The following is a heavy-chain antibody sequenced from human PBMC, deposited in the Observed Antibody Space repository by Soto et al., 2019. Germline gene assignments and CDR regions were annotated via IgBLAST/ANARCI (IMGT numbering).Heavy chain of an antibody. CDR2: MNPNSGNT. CDR1: GYTFTSYD. D-gene: IGHD3-3*01. Sequence: GASVKVSCKASGYTFTSYDINWVRQATGQGLEWMGWMNPNSGNTGYAQKFQGRVTMTRNTSISTAYMELSSLRSEDTAVYYCARAQEHYDFWSGYYKSWFDPWGQGTLVTVSS. J-gene: IGHJ5*02. V-gene: IGHV1-8*01. CDR3: ARAQEHYDFWSGYYKSWFDP.